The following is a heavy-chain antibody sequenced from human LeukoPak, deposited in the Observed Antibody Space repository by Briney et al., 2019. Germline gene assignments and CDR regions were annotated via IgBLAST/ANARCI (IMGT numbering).Heavy chain of an antibody. CDR3: VRHPGSRYQLLSTHYYYYYMDV. J-gene: IGHJ6*03. D-gene: IGHD2-2*01. CDR2: IYYSGST. CDR1: GGSISSSSYY. V-gene: IGHV4-39*01. Sequence: SETLSLTCTVSGGSISSSSYYWGWIRQPPGKGLEWIGSIYYSGSTYYNPSLKSRVTISVDTSKNQFSLKLSSVTAADTAVYYCVRHPGSRYQLLSTHYYYYYMDVWGKGTTVTVSS.